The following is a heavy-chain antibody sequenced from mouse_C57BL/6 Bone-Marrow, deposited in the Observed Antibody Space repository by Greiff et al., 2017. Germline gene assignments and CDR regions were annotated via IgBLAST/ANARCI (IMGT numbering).Heavy chain of an antibody. J-gene: IGHJ3*01. CDR3: TRNLLLRGGFAY. CDR1: GYTFTDYE. Sequence: QVQLQQSGAELVRPGASVTLSCKASGYTFTDYEMHWVKQTPVHGLEWIGAIDPETGGTAYNQKFKGKAILTADKSSSTAYMELRSLTSEDSAVYYCTRNLLLRGGFAYWGQGTLVTVSA. V-gene: IGHV1-15*01. D-gene: IGHD1-1*01. CDR2: IDPETGGT.